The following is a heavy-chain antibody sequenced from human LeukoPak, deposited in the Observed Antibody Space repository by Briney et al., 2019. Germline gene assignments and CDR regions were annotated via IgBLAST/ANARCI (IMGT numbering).Heavy chain of an antibody. CDR3: AGLARDTTTYNDF. V-gene: IGHV4-39*01. J-gene: IGHJ4*03. Sequence: GSLGLSCAASGFTFSSYSMNWIRQPPGKGLEWIGSIYFSGGTYYNPSLKSRVAFSVDPSKNQFSLKVNSVTAADTAVYYCAGLARDTTTYNDFWGHGALVTVSS. CDR2: IYFSGGT. CDR1: GFTFSSYS. D-gene: IGHD2/OR15-2a*01.